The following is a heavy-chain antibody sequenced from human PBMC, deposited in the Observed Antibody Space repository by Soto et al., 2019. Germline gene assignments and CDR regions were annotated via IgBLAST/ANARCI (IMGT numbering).Heavy chain of an antibody. Sequence: PSETLSLTCAVYGGSFSGYYWSWIRQPPGKGLEWIGEINHSGSTNYNPSLKSRVTISVDTTKNQSSLKLSSVTAADTAVYYCARGQSGPIAEYDSSALGCWFDHWGQGTLVTVSS. J-gene: IGHJ5*02. CDR1: GGSFSGYY. CDR3: ARGQSGPIAEYDSSALGCWFDH. V-gene: IGHV4-34*01. CDR2: INHSGST. D-gene: IGHD3-22*01.